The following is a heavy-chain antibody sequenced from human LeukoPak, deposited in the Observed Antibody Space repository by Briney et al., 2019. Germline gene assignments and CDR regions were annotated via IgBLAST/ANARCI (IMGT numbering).Heavy chain of an antibody. CDR2: IYHSGST. CDR3: ARASYYDSSGYYYEDNWFDP. CDR1: GGSISSGGYS. D-gene: IGHD3-22*01. V-gene: IGHV4-30-2*01. Sequence: SETLSLTCAVPGGSISSGGYSWSWIRQPPGKGLEWIGYIYHSGSTNYNPSLKSRVTISVDTSKNQFSLKLSSVTAADTAVYYCARASYYDSSGYYYEDNWFDPWGQGTLVTVSS. J-gene: IGHJ5*02.